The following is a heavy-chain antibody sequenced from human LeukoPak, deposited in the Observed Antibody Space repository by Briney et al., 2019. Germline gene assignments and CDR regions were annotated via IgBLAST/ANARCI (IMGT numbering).Heavy chain of an antibody. D-gene: IGHD5-12*01. CDR3: AKGGLIVATTRLDY. CDR2: ISGSGDST. V-gene: IGHV3-23*01. Sequence: GGSLRLSCVPSGFTFSRYAMSWVRQAPGKGLEWVSGISGSGDSTYSADSVEGRLTISRDNSKHTLYLQMNSLRAEDTAVYYCAKGGLIVATTRLDYWGQATLVTVSS. J-gene: IGHJ4*02. CDR1: GFTFSRYA.